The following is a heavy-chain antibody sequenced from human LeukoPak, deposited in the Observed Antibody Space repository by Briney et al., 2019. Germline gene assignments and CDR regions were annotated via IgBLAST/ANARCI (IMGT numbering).Heavy chain of an antibody. J-gene: IGHJ4*02. CDR3: ARGYTAMAV. V-gene: IGHV4-39*07. CDR2: IFYTGST. D-gene: IGHD5-18*01. CDR1: SGSISTSNYY. Sequence: NPSETLSLTCTVSSGSISTSNYYWGWVRQPPGKALEWIGNIFYTGSTYYSPSLKSRVTISVDTSKNQFSLKLSSVTAADTAVYYCARGYTAMAVWGQGTLVTVSS.